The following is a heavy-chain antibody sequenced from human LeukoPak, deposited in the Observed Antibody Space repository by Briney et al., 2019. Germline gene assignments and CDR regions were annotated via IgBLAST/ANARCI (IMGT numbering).Heavy chain of an antibody. Sequence: GGSLRLSCAASGFTFSSYGMHWVRQAPGKGLEWVAVIWYDGSNKYYADSVKGRFTISRDNSKNTLYLQMNSLRAEDTAVYYCAGGPVPVSRLYYYGMDVWGQGTTVTASS. CDR2: IWYDGSNK. CDR1: GFTFSSYG. J-gene: IGHJ6*02. V-gene: IGHV3-33*01. D-gene: IGHD2-2*01. CDR3: AGGPVPVSRLYYYGMDV.